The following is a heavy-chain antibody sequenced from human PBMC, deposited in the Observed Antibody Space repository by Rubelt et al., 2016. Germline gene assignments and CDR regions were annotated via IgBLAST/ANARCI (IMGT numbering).Heavy chain of an antibody. Sequence: QVQLVQSGAEVKKPGASVKVSCKASGYTFTSYGISLVRQAPGHGLEWLGWIRTYNGNTNYAQKLQGRVTMHTDAATRTGYMEVMSLRSDDTAMYFCARGYCSSANCLFNWFDPWGQGTLVTVSS. CDR1: GYTFTSYG. V-gene: IGHV1-18*01. CDR2: IRTYNGNT. J-gene: IGHJ5*02. CDR3: ARGYCSSANCLFNWFDP. D-gene: IGHD2-2*01.